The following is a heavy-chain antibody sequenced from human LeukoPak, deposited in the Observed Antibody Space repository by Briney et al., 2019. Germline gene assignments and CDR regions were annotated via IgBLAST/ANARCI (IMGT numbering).Heavy chain of an antibody. CDR1: GFTFSSYW. J-gene: IGHJ4*02. CDR2: IKQDGSEK. V-gene: IGHV3-7*01. Sequence: GGSLRLSCAASGFTFSSYWMIWVRQAPGKGLEWVANIKQDGSEKYYVDSLKGRFTISRDNAKNSLYLQMNSLRAEDTAVYYCVSSHDYSGTGSFDYWGQGTLVTVSS. D-gene: IGHD4-11*01. CDR3: VSSHDYSGTGSFDY.